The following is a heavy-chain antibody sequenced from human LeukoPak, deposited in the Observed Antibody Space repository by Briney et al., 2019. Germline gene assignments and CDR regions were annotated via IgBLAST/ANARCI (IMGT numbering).Heavy chain of an antibody. CDR2: INPNSGDT. J-gene: IGHJ4*02. Sequence: ASVKVSCKASGYTFTAHSMHWVRQAPGQGLEWMGWINPNSGDTNYVQNFQGRVTMTRDTSISTAYMELSRLTSDDTAVYYCARDYYDSSGYYNFDYWGQGSLVTLSS. D-gene: IGHD3-22*01. CDR1: GYTFTAHS. CDR3: ARDYYDSSGYYNFDY. V-gene: IGHV1-2*02.